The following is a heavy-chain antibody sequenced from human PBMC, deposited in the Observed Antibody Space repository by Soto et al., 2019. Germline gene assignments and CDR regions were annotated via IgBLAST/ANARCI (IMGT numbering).Heavy chain of an antibody. CDR1: GFTFSGSA. D-gene: IGHD6-19*01. V-gene: IGHV3-73*01. Sequence: PGGSLRLSCAASGFTFSGSAMHWVRQASGKGLEWVGRIRSKANSYATAYAASVKGRFTISRGDSKNTAYLQMNSLKTEDTAVYYCTRPKIGQWLGSHMDVWGQGTTVTVSS. J-gene: IGHJ6*02. CDR2: IRSKANSYAT. CDR3: TRPKIGQWLGSHMDV.